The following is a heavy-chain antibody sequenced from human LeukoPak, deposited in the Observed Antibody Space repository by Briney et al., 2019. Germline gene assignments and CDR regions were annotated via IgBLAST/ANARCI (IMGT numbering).Heavy chain of an antibody. Sequence: SETLSLTCTVSGGPIYSYYWSWIRQTAGKGLEWIGRLYPGVSTNYNPSLKSRVAISVDTSKNQISLNLRSVTAADTAMYYCARGDSTSWYVDSWGQGALVTVSS. CDR3: ARGDSTSWYVDS. D-gene: IGHD6-13*01. J-gene: IGHJ4*02. CDR1: GGPIYSYY. CDR2: LYPGVST. V-gene: IGHV4-4*07.